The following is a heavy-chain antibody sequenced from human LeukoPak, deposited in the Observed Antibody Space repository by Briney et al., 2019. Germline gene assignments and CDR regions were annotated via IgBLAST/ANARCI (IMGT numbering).Heavy chain of an antibody. CDR1: GGSISSYY. V-gene: IGHV4-59*08. D-gene: IGHD2-15*01. Sequence: SETLSLTCTVSGGSISSYYWSWIRQPPGKGLGWIGYIYYSGSTNYNPSLKSRVTISVDTSKNQFSLKLSSVTAADTAVYYCARMGSGSSWGPWFDPWGQGTLVTVSS. CDR3: ARMGSGSSWGPWFDP. CDR2: IYYSGST. J-gene: IGHJ5*02.